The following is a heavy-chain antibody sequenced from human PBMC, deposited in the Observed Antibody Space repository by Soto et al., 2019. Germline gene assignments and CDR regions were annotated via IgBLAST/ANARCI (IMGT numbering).Heavy chain of an antibody. CDR2: ITHGGGT. J-gene: IGHJ6*02. D-gene: IGHD1-1*01. CDR1: GVSFSDSY. CDR3: ATVGLQDSYHNHLEV. V-gene: IGHV4-34*01. Sequence: SETLSLTCAVYGVSFSDSYWTWIRQSPGKGLEWLGEITHGGGTKYNPSLNSRVVISVDTSKNQFSLKLNSVTVADTAVYYCATVGLQDSYHNHLEVWGQGTPVTVSS.